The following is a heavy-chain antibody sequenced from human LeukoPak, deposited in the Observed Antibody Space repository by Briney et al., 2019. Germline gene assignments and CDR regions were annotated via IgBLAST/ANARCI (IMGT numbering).Heavy chain of an antibody. Sequence: SETLSLTCTVSGGSISSSSYYWGWIRQPPGKGLEWIGSIYYSGSTYYNPSLKSRVTISVDTSKNQFSLKLSSVTAADTAVYYCARHRAYSSSWYANYYYYYMDVWGKGTTVTVSS. D-gene: IGHD6-13*01. CDR3: ARHRAYSSSWYANYYYYYMDV. CDR1: GGSISSSSYY. V-gene: IGHV4-39*01. CDR2: IYYSGST. J-gene: IGHJ6*03.